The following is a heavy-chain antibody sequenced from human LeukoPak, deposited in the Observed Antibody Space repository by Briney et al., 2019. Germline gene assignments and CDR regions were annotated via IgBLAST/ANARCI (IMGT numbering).Heavy chain of an antibody. Sequence: ASVKVSCKASGYTFTDYYMHWVRQAPGQGLEWMGWINPNSGGTNYAQKFQGRVTMTRDTSISTAYMELSRLRSDDTAVYYCARALGELSLYVDYWGQGTLVTVSS. V-gene: IGHV1-2*02. D-gene: IGHD3-16*02. CDR1: GYTFTDYY. CDR2: INPNSGGT. CDR3: ARALGELSLYVDY. J-gene: IGHJ4*02.